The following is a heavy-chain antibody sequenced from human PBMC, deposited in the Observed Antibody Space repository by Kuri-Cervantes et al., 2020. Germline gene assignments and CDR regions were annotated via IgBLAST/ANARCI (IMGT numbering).Heavy chain of an antibody. J-gene: IGHJ6*02. CDR3: ARGQGAILALLDI. CDR2: IYYSGST. V-gene: IGHV4-31*03. D-gene: IGHD3-3*01. CDR1: GGSISSGGYF. Sequence: SETLSLTCTVSGGSISSGGYFWSWIRQHPGKGLEWIGYIYYSGSTYYNPSLKSRVTISVDTSKNQFSLKVNSVTAADTAVYYWARGQGAILALLDIWGQGTTVTVSS.